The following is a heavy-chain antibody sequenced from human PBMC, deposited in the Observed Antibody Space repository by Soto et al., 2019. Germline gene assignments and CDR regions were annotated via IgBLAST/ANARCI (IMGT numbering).Heavy chain of an antibody. V-gene: IGHV4-59*11. CDR2: VYYTGST. Sequence: QVQLQESGPGLVKPSETLSLTCTVSGGSISSHYWSWIRQPPGKGLEWIGYVYYTGSTYYNPSLKSRVTISLDTSKNQFSLKLSSVTAADTAVYYCARDRITMIRGYGMDVWGQGTTVTVSS. J-gene: IGHJ6*02. D-gene: IGHD3-10*01. CDR1: GGSISSHY. CDR3: ARDRITMIRGYGMDV.